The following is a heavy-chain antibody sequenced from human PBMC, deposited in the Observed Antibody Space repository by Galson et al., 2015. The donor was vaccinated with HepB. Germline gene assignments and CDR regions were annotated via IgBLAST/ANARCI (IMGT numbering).Heavy chain of an antibody. Sequence: SLRLSCAASGSTFSSYAMSWVRQAPGKGLEWVSAISGSGGSTYYADSVKGRFTISRDNSKNTLYLQMNSLRAEDTAVYYCAKGTLSYCGGDCPNDAFDIWGQGTMVTVSS. V-gene: IGHV3-23*01. J-gene: IGHJ3*02. CDR2: ISGSGGST. CDR1: GSTFSSYA. CDR3: AKGTLSYCGGDCPNDAFDI. D-gene: IGHD2-21*02.